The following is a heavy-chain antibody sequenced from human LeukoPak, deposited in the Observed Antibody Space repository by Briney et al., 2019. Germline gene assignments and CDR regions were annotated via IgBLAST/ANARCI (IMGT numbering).Heavy chain of an antibody. D-gene: IGHD3-3*01. CDR3: ARGLRFVGIDP. CDR2: MNPNSGNT. V-gene: IGHV1-8*01. J-gene: IGHJ5*02. CDR1: GYTFTSYD. Sequence: ASVKVSCKASGYTFTSYDINWVRQATGQGREWMGWMNPNSGNTGYAQKFQGRVTITRNTSISTAYMELSSLRSEDTAVYYCARGLRFVGIDPWGQGTLVTVSS.